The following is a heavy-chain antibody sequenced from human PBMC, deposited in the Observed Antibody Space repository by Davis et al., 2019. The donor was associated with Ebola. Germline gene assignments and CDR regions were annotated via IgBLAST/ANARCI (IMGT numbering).Heavy chain of an antibody. Sequence: MPGGSLRLSCTVSGASISSRSYYWGWIRQPPGKGLEWVGSFSYGDNTHYYNPSLRSRVTISVDKSNNQLSLKVNSVTAADTAVYYCARGNWYFDLWGRGTLVTVSS. CDR2: FSYGDNT. V-gene: IGHV4-39*07. J-gene: IGHJ2*01. CDR3: ARGNWYFDL. CDR1: GASISSRSYY.